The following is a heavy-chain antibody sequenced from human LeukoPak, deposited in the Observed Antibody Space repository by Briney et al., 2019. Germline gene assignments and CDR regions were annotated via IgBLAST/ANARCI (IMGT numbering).Heavy chain of an antibody. J-gene: IGHJ6*02. Sequence: GGSLRLSCAASGFTFSSNYMSWVRQAPGKGLEWVSVIYNGGSTYYADSVKGRFTISRHNSKNTLYLQMNGLRAEDAAVYYCARDSVNYYYYGMDVWGQGTTVTVSS. CDR3: ARDSVNYYYYGMDV. CDR2: IYNGGST. CDR1: GFTFSSNY. V-gene: IGHV3-53*04.